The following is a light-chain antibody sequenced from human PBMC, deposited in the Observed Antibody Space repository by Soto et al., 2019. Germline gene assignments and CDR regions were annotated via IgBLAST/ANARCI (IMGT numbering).Light chain of an antibody. V-gene: IGKV4-1*01. CDR2: WAS. CDR3: QQYYSTPDT. J-gene: IGKJ2*01. Sequence: DIVMTQSPDSLAVSLGERATINCKSSQSIFYSSNNKNYLAWYQQKAGQPPKLLIYWASTRDSGVPDRFSGSGSGTDFTLTISSLQAEEVAIYYCQQYYSTPDTFGQGTKLEIK. CDR1: QSIFYSSNNKNY.